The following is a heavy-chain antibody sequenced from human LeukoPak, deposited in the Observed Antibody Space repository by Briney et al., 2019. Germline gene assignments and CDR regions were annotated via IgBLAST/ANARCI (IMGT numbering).Heavy chain of an antibody. CDR2: IYYSGST. V-gene: IGHV4-39*07. CDR3: ARAVREWPAWDYFDY. Sequence: WETLSLTCTVSGGSISSSSYYWGWIRQPPGKGLEWIGSIYYSGSTYYNPSLKSRVTISVDTSKNQFSLKLSSVTAADTAVYYCARAVREWPAWDYFDYWGQGTLVTVSS. J-gene: IGHJ4*02. CDR1: GGSISSSSYY. D-gene: IGHD3-3*01.